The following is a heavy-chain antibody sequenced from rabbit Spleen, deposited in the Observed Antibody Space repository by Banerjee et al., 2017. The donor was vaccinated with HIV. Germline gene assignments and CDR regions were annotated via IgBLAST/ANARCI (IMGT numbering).Heavy chain of an antibody. Sequence: QSLEESGGDLVKPGASLTLTCKASGIDFSSYYYMGWVRQAPGKGLEWIGCIATGSGNTYYASWAKGRFTISKTSSTTVTLQMTSLTAADTATYFCARDLATVVGWNFNLWGPGTLVTVS. CDR1: GIDFSSYYY. V-gene: IGHV1S40*01. CDR3: ARDLATVVGWNFNL. J-gene: IGHJ4*01. D-gene: IGHD3-1*01. CDR2: IATGSGNT.